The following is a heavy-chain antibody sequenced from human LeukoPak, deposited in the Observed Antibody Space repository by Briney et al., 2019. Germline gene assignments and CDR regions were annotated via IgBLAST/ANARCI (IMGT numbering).Heavy chain of an antibody. CDR2: IRVRSNYI. CDR1: GHTFSSYS. V-gene: IGHV3-21*01. D-gene: IGHD3-22*01. Sequence: TGGSLRLSCAASGHTFSSYSINWVRQAPGKGLEWVSSIRVRSNYIYYADSVRGRFSISRDDARDSLYLQMNSLRAEDTAVYYCVRLRRNSDTSGFYYYYDYWGQGTLVTVSS. J-gene: IGHJ4*02. CDR3: VRLRRNSDTSGFYYYYDY.